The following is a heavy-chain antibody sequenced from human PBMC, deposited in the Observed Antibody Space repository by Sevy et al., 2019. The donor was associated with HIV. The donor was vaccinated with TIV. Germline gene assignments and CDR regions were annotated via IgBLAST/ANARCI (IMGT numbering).Heavy chain of an antibody. CDR1: GFTFSDYY. V-gene: IGHV3-11*04. J-gene: IGHJ5*02. D-gene: IGHD2-2*01. CDR2: ISSSGSTI. CDR3: ARLVVPAARINWFDP. Sequence: GGSLRLSCAASGFTFSDYYMSWIRQAPGKGLEWVSYISSSGSTIYYADSVKGRFTISRDNAKNSLYLQMNSLGAEDTAVYYCARLVVPAARINWFDPWGQGTLVTVSS.